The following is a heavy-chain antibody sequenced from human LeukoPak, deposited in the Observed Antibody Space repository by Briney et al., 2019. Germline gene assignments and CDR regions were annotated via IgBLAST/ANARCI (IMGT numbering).Heavy chain of an antibody. J-gene: IGHJ4*02. CDR3: ARVLGSPSYFDD. CDR1: GFTFTNYA. V-gene: IGHV3-66*01. D-gene: IGHD3-16*01. CDR2: TYRGGTT. Sequence: GGSLRLSCAASGFTFTNYAMSWVRQSPGTGLEWVSVTYRGGTTDYADFVKDRFSSYRDTSKSTLDLQMNSLRSEDTAVYYCARVLGSPSYFDDWGQGTLVTVSP.